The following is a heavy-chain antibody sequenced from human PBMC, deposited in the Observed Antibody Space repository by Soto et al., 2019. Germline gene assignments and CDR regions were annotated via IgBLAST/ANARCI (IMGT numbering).Heavy chain of an antibody. CDR2: IKQDGSEK. D-gene: IGHD6-19*01. V-gene: IGHV3-7*01. CDR3: ARVVGLAAVAGEFDY. CDR1: GFTFSSYW. J-gene: IGHJ4*02. Sequence: PGGSLRLSCAASGFTFSSYWMSWVRQAPGKGLEWVANIKQDGSEKYYVDSVKGRFTISRDNAKNSLYLQMNSLRAEDTAVYYCARVVGLAAVAGEFDYWGQGTLVTVSS.